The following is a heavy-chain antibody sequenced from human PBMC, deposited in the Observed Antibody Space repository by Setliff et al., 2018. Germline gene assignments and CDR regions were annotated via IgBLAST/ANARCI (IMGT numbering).Heavy chain of an antibody. CDR3: ARSSAPSVVLAADFDF. CDR2: ISGYNGNT. Sequence: ASVKVSCKTSGFMFYTFGFSWVRHVPEQGFEWMGCISGYNGNTNYAQKFQDRVTVTMDTSTSTVYMELRSLRSDDTAVYYCARSSAPSVVLAADFDFWGRGTPVTVPQ. CDR1: GFMFYTFG. V-gene: IGHV1-18*01. J-gene: IGHJ4*02. D-gene: IGHD3-3*01.